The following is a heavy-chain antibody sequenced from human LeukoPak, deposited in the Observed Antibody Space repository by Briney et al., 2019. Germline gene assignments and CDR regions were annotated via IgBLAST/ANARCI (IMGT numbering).Heavy chain of an antibody. Sequence: GGSLRLSCAASGFTFSSYEMHWVRQAPGKGLEWVSYISSSGSTIYYGDSVKGRFTISRDNSKNTLYLQMNSLRAEDTAVYYCAKSAAPIIAVACFDYWGQGTLVTVSS. D-gene: IGHD6-19*01. V-gene: IGHV3-48*03. J-gene: IGHJ4*02. CDR2: ISSSGSTI. CDR3: AKSAAPIIAVACFDY. CDR1: GFTFSSYE.